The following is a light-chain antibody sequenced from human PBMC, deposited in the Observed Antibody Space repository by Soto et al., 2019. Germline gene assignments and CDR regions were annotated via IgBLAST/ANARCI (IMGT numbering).Light chain of an antibody. CDR1: SSNIGTSS. Sequence: QAVVTQPHSASGTPGQRVTISCSGSSSNIGTSSVHWFHQLPGTAHKLLISTTNQRPSGVPERFSGSKSGTSASLAISGLQSEDEADSYCAAWDESLNGHVFGTGTKLTVL. V-gene: IGLV1-44*01. CDR3: AAWDESLNGHV. J-gene: IGLJ1*01. CDR2: TTN.